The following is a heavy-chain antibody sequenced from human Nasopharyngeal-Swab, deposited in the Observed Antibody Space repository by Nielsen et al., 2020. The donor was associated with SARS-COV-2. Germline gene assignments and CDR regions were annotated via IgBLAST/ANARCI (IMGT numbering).Heavy chain of an antibody. J-gene: IGHJ4*02. V-gene: IGHV4-34*01. CDR1: GGSFSGYY. CDR2: INHSGST. CDR3: ARGRVLLWFGEFPYYFDY. Sequence: GSLRLSCAVYGGSFSGYYWSWIRQPSGKGLEWIGEINHSGSTNYNPSPKSRVTISVDTSKNQFSLKLSSVTAADTAVYYCARGRVLLWFGEFPYYFDYWGQGTLVTVSS. D-gene: IGHD3-10*01.